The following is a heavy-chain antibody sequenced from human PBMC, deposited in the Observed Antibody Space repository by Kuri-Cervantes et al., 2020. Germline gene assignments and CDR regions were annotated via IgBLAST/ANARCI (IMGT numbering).Heavy chain of an antibody. CDR3: ARAYDSGYDYSGYYFDY. D-gene: IGHD5-12*01. V-gene: IGHV4-34*01. Sequence: SQTLSLTCAVYGGSFSGYYWSWIRQPPGKGLEWIGEINHSGSTNYNSSLKSRVTISVDTSKNQFSLKLSSVTAADTAVYYCARAYDSGYDYSGYYFDYWGQGTLVTVSS. CDR1: GGSFSGYY. CDR2: INHSGST. J-gene: IGHJ4*02.